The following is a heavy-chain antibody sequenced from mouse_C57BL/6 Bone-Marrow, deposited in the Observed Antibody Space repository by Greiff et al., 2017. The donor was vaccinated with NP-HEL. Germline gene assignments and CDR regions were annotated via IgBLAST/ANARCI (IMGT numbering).Heavy chain of an antibody. Sequence: QVQLKESGAELVRPGSSVKLSCKASGYTFTSYWMDWVKQRPGQGLEWIGNIYPSDSETHYNQKFKDKATLTVDKSSSTAYMQLSSLTSEDSAVYYCARRRGYYGNYFDYWGQGTTLTVSS. CDR2: IYPSDSET. CDR1: GYTFTSYW. J-gene: IGHJ2*01. V-gene: IGHV1-61*01. CDR3: ARRRGYYGNYFDY. D-gene: IGHD2-1*01.